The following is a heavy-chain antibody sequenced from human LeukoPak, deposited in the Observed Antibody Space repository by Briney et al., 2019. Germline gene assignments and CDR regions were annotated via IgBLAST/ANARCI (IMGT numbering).Heavy chain of an antibody. Sequence: LSHTLSLTCAVSGVYISSVSYYGTSIRQPAGKGLEWIGRIYTSASTNYNSLLKSRATITVDTYKNQFSLKLSSVTAADTAVYYCAGDSSGYQANFDYWGQGTLVTVSP. CDR2: IYTSAST. CDR3: AGDSSGYQANFDY. V-gene: IGHV4-61*02. J-gene: IGHJ4*02. D-gene: IGHD3-22*01. CDR1: GVYISSVSYY.